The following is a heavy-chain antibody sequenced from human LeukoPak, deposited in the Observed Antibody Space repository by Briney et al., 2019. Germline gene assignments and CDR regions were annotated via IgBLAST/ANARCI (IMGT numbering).Heavy chain of an antibody. CDR2: INSDGSST. V-gene: IGHV3-74*01. CDR1: GFTFSSYW. D-gene: IGHD1-26*01. J-gene: IGHJ4*02. Sequence: GGSLRLSCAASGFTFSSYWMHWVRQAPGKGLVWVSRINSDGSSTTYADSVKGRFTISRDNSKNTLYLQMNSLRAEDTAVYYCASPSVVGATMDYFDYWGQGTLVTVSS. CDR3: ASPSVVGATMDYFDY.